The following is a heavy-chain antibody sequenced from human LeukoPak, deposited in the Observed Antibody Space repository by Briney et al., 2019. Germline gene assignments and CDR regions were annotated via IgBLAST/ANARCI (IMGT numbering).Heavy chain of an antibody. CDR2: ISSNGGST. V-gene: IGHV3-64*01. J-gene: IGHJ4*02. Sequence: PGGSLRLSCAASGFTFSSYAMHWVRQAPGKGLEYVSAISSNGGSTYYANSVKGRFTISRDNSKNSLYLQMNSLRAEDTALYYCAKDMMVRGVIIRGIDYWGQGTLVTVSS. CDR1: GFTFSSYA. CDR3: AKDMMVRGVIIRGIDY. D-gene: IGHD3-10*01.